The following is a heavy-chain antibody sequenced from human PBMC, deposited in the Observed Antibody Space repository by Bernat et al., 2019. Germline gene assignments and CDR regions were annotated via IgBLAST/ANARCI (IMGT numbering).Heavy chain of an antibody. J-gene: IGHJ4*02. D-gene: IGHD6-19*01. CDR3: AKDGGSSGWFDY. Sequence: QVQLVESGGGVVQPGRSLRLSCAASGFTFSSYGMHWVRQAPGKGLEWVAVISYDGSNKYYADSVKGRFTLSRDNSKNTLYLQMNSLRAEDTAVYYCAKDGGSSGWFDYWGQGTLVTVSS. CDR2: ISYDGSNK. CDR1: GFTFSSYG. V-gene: IGHV3-30*18.